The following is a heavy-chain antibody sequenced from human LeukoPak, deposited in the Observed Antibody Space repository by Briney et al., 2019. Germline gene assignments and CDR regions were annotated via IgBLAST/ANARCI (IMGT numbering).Heavy chain of an antibody. CDR3: ARQYDFWSGLNNWFDP. V-gene: IGHV4-39*01. J-gene: IGHJ5*02. Sequence: PSETLSLTCTVSGDSISSTRYYWGWIRQRPGKGLEWIVNIYDSGSSYHNPSLKRRVTISVDTSKNQFSLKLTSVTAADTAVYYCARQYDFWSGLNNWFDPWGQGTLVTVSS. CDR1: GDSISSTRYY. D-gene: IGHD3-3*01. CDR2: IYDSGSS.